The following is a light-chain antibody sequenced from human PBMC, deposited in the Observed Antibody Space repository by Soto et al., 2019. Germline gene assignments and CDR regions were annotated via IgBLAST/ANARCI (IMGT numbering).Light chain of an antibody. CDR3: QQYGSSPWT. CDR2: GAS. V-gene: IGKV3-20*01. CDR1: QSVSSSY. Sequence: EIVLTQSPGTLSLSPGEIATLSCSASQSVSSSYLAWYQQKPGRAPRLLIYGASSRATGIPDRFSGSGSGTDFTLTISRLEPEDFAVYYCQQYGSSPWTFGQGTKVDIK. J-gene: IGKJ1*01.